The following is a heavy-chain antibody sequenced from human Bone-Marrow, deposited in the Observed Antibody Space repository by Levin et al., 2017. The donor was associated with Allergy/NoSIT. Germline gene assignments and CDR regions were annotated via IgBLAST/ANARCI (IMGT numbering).Heavy chain of an antibody. Sequence: PSETLSLICNVSGDSISSGSHYWSWIRQPAGKGLEWIGRVYTSGSSHYNPSLKSRVTISVDTSKNQFSLKVNSVTAADTAVYYCARDGGTIPVAGPFDYWGQGTLVTVSS. D-gene: IGHD6-19*01. CDR2: VYTSGSS. CDR1: GDSISSGSHY. CDR3: ARDGGTIPVAGPFDY. V-gene: IGHV4-61*02. J-gene: IGHJ4*02.